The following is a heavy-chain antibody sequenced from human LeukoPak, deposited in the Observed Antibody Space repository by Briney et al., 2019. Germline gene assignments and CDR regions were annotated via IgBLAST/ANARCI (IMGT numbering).Heavy chain of an antibody. CDR3: ARDQVSYGYDFFDY. V-gene: IGHV1-2*02. CDR2: INPNSGGT. J-gene: IGHJ4*02. CDR1: GYTFTGYY. Sequence: GASVKVSCKASGYTFTGYYMHWVRQAPGQGLEWMGWINPNSGGTNCAQKFQGRVTMTRDTSISTAYMELSRLRSDDTAVYYCARDQVSYGYDFFDYWGQGTLVTVSS. D-gene: IGHD5-18*01.